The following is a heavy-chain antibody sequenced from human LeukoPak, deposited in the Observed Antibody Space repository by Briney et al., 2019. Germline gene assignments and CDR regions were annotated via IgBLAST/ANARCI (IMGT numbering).Heavy chain of an antibody. CDR1: GYPFTAFS. CDR2: INPGIFTT. D-gene: IGHD3-16*01. V-gene: IGHV1-46*01. CDR3: ARDWAHGSFDL. Sequence: GASVKVSCKALGYPFTAFSLHWVRQAPGQGPEWMAIINPGIFTTTYAQKLQDRITVTSDTSTATVYTELRSLRLEDTAVYFCARDWAHGSFDLWGQGTLVTVSS. J-gene: IGHJ4*02.